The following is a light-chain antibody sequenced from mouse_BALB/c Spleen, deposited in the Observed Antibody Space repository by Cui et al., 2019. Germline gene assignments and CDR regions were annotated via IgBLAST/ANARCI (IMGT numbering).Light chain of an antibody. CDR3: QQYNNYPPSLT. CDR2: WAS. J-gene: IGKJ5*01. V-gene: IGKV6-23*01. CDR1: QDVGTT. Sequence: DIVMTQSHKFMSTSVGDRVSITCKASQDVGTTVAWYQQNPGQSPKLLIYWASTRHTGVPDRFTGSGSGTDFTLTISNVQSEDLADYFCQQYNNYPPSLTFGAGTKLELK.